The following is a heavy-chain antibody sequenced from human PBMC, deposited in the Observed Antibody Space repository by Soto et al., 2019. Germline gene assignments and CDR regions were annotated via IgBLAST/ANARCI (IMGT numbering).Heavy chain of an antibody. V-gene: IGHV4-59*08. CDR2: IYYSGST. CDR1: GGSISSYY. D-gene: IGHD6-6*01. CDR3: ARQQQLVAFFDY. Sequence: QVQLQESGPVLVKPSETLSLTCTVSGGSISSYYWSWIRQPPGKGLEWIGYIYYSGSTNYNPSLKSRVTISVDTSKNQFSLKLSSVTAADTAVYYCARQQQLVAFFDYWGQGTLVTVSS. J-gene: IGHJ4*02.